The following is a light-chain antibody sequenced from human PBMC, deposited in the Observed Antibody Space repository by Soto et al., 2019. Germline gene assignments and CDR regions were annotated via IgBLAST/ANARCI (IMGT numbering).Light chain of an antibody. V-gene: IGKV1-12*01. J-gene: IGKJ4*01. Sequence: KMTQCASCVSTKVGDRVTITCRASQGISSWLAWYQQKPGKAPKVLIYAASSLQSAVPSRFSGSGSGTDFTLTISSLQAEDFAPYYCQQATSFPLPFGGRTKLDI. CDR3: QQATSFPLP. CDR2: AAS. CDR1: QGISSW.